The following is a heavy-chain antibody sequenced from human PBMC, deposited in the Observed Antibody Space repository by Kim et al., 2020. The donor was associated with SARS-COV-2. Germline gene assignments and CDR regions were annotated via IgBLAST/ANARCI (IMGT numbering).Heavy chain of an antibody. Sequence: GGSLRLSCAASGFTFIGYWMHWVRQVPGKGLEWVSRINPDGTATTYADSVQGRFTISRDNAKNTLYLYMNSLTGDDMAVYYCKRGGADGGYSTWGCGGQGTLVTVSS. V-gene: IGHV3-74*01. CDR3: KRGGADGGYSTWGC. D-gene: IGHD2-21*02. CDR1: GFTFIGYW. J-gene: IGHJ4*02. CDR2: INPDGTAT.